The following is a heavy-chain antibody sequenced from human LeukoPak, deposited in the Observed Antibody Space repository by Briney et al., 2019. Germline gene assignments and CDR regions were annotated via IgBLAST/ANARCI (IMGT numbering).Heavy chain of an antibody. CDR2: IYYSGST. J-gene: IGHJ4*02. CDR1: GGSISSSSYY. D-gene: IGHD3-22*01. CDR3: ARHGDYYDSSGYDY. V-gene: IGHV4-39*01. Sequence: SETLSLTCTVSGGSISSSSYYWGWIRQPPGKGLEWVGSIYYSGSTYYNPSLKSRVTISVDTSKNQFSLKLSSVTAADTAVYYCARHGDYYDSSGYDYWGQGTLVTVSS.